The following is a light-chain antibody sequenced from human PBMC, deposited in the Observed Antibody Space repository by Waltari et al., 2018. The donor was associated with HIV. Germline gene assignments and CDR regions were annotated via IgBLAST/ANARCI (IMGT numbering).Light chain of an antibody. V-gene: IGLV1-44*01. CDR1: SSNIGSYT. J-gene: IGLJ2*01. CDR3: AAWDDSLNGVV. Sequence: QSVLTQPPSASGPPGQCVTISCSGSSSNIGSYTFHCYQPLPGTAPKLLIYSTNQRPSGVPDRFSGSKSGTSASLAISGLQSEVEADYYCAAWDDSLNGVVFGGGTKLTVL. CDR2: STN.